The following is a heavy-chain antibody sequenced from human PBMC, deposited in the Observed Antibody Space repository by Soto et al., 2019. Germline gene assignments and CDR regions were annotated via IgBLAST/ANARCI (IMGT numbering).Heavy chain of an antibody. CDR3: ARVRVGVTLTY. CDR1: KFTFSNYW. D-gene: IGHD1-26*01. CDR2: INPDGSER. J-gene: IGHJ4*02. Sequence: GGSLRLSCAASKFTFSNYWMSWVRQAPGKGLEWVANINPDGSERFYVDSVKGRFTIPRDNAKNSLYLQMSSLRVDDTAVYYCARVRVGVTLTYWGQGTLVTVSS. V-gene: IGHV3-7*01.